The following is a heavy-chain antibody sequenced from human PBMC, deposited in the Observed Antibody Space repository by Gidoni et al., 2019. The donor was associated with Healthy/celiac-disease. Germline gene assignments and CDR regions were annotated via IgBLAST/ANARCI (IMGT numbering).Heavy chain of an antibody. J-gene: IGHJ4*02. CDR2: MNPNSGNT. CDR3: ARGAEIWFGEATGGDY. CDR1: GYTFTSYD. Sequence: QVQLVQSGAEVKKPGASVKVSCKASGYTFTSYDINWVRQATGQGLEWMGWMNPNSGNTGYAQKCQGRVTMTRNTSISTAYMELSSLRSEDTAVYYWARGAEIWFGEATGGDYWGQGTLVTVSS. V-gene: IGHV1-8*01. D-gene: IGHD3-10*01.